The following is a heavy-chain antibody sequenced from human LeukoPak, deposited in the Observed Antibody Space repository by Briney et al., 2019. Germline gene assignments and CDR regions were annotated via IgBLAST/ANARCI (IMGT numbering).Heavy chain of an antibody. D-gene: IGHD1-26*01. CDR2: VYPSGST. V-gene: IGHV4-4*07. J-gene: IGHJ4*02. CDR1: GGSISSYY. CDR3: ARENSGSYREFDY. Sequence: SVTLSLTCTVSGGSISSYYWTWIRQPAGKGLEWIGRVYPSGSTNYNPSLKSRVTMSVDTSKNQFSLKLSSVTAADTALYYCARENSGSYREFDYWGQGTLVTVSS.